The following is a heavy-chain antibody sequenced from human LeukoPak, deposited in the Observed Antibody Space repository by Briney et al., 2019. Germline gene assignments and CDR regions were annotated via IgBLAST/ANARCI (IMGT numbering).Heavy chain of an antibody. V-gene: IGHV4-61*02. D-gene: IGHD3-3*01. CDR1: GGSISSGSYY. CDR3: ARDFWSGYRYYYCHMDV. Sequence: PSETLSLTCTVSGGSISSGSYYWSWIRQPAGKGLEWIGRIYTSGSTNYNPSLKSRVTISVDTSKNQFSLKLSSVTAADTAVYYCARDFWSGYRYYYCHMDVWGKGTTVTVSS. J-gene: IGHJ6*03. CDR2: IYTSGST.